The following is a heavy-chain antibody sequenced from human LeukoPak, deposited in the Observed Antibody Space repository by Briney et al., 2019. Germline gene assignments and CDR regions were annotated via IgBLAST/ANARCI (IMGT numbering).Heavy chain of an antibody. V-gene: IGHV1-2*02. D-gene: IGHD4-23*01. J-gene: IGHJ4*02. CDR1: GYTFTGYY. CDR3: ARVTTVVPYYFDY. CDR2: INPNSGGT. Sequence: GASVKVSCKASGYTFTGYYMHWVRQAPGQGLEWMGWINPNSGGTNYAQKFQGRVTMTRDTSISTAYMELSRLRSDDTAVYYCARVTTVVPYYFDYWGQGTLVTVSS.